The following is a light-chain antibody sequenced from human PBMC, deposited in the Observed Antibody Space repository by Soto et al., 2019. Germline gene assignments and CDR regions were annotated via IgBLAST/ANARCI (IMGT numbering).Light chain of an antibody. Sequence: QSALTQPASVSGSPGQSITISCTGTSSDVGTYNLVSWYQQHAGKAPKLMLYEGSKRPSGVSNRFSGSKSGNMASLTISGLQAEDEADYYCCSYAGSSTWVFGGGTKLTVL. CDR1: SSDVGTYNL. J-gene: IGLJ3*02. V-gene: IGLV2-23*01. CDR3: CSYAGSSTWV. CDR2: EGS.